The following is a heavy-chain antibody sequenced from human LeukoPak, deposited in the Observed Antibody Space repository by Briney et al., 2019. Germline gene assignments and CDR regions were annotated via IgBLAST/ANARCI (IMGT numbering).Heavy chain of an antibody. D-gene: IGHD3-22*01. Sequence: SQTLSLTCAISGDSVSSNSAAWNWIRQSPSRGLEWLGRTYYRSKWYNDYAVSVKSRITINPDTSKNQFSLQLNSATPEDTAVYYCARSGPPTYYDSSGQPLNWFDPWGQGTLVTVSS. J-gene: IGHJ5*02. CDR1: GDSVSSNSAA. V-gene: IGHV6-1*01. CDR2: TYYRSKWYN. CDR3: ARSGPPTYYDSSGQPLNWFDP.